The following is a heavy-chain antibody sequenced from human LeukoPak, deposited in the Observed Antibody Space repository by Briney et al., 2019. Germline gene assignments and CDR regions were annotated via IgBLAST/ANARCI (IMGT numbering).Heavy chain of an antibody. D-gene: IGHD2/OR15-2a*01. V-gene: IGHV1-46*01. CDR2: INPSGGST. CDR1: GGTFSSYA. CDR3: ARDLYAFDI. J-gene: IGHJ3*02. Sequence: ASVKVSCKASGGTFSSYAISWVRQAPGQGLEWMGIINPSGGSTSYAQKFQGRVTMTRDMSTSAVYMELSSLRSEDTAVYYCARDLYAFDIWGQGTMVTVSS.